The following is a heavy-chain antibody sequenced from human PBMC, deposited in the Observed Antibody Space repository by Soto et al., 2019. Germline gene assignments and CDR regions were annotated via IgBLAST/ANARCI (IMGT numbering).Heavy chain of an antibody. CDR3: ARDLGEYCTNGVCYTSYDYYGMDV. V-gene: IGHV3-21*01. Sequence: GGSLRLSCAASGFTFSSYSMNWVRQAPGKGLEWVSSISSSSSYIYYADSVKGRFTISRDNAKNSLYLQMNSLRAEDTAVYYCARDLGEYCTNGVCYTSYDYYGMDVWGQGTTVTVSS. CDR1: GFTFSSYS. D-gene: IGHD2-8*01. CDR2: ISSSSSYI. J-gene: IGHJ6*02.